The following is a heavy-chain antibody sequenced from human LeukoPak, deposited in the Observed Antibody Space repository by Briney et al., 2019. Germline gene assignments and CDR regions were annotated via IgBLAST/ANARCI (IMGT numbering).Heavy chain of an antibody. CDR2: INHSGST. CDR3: ARGIGIVATYFDY. D-gene: IGHD5-12*01. Sequence: PSETLSLTCAVYGGSFSGYYWSWIRQPPGKGLEWIGEINHSGSTNYNPSLKSRVTISVHTSKNQFSLKLSSVTAADTAVYYCARGIGIVATYFDYWGQGTLVTVSS. J-gene: IGHJ4*02. V-gene: IGHV4-34*01. CDR1: GGSFSGYY.